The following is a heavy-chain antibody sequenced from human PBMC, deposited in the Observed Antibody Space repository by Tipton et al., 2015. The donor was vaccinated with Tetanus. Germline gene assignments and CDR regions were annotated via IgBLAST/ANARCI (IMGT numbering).Heavy chain of an antibody. Sequence: TLSLTCTVAGGSISGYYWTWIRQPPGKGLEWIGYIYDNGTTSYSPSLKSRVIISVDKSKNHLSRKLGSVTAEDTAIYYCARRIQVFGPAILDAFDLWAQGTMVIVSS. V-gene: IGHV4-59*01. CDR2: IYDNGTT. CDR3: ARRIQVFGPAILDAFDL. J-gene: IGHJ3*01. CDR1: GGSISGYY. D-gene: IGHD3/OR15-3a*01.